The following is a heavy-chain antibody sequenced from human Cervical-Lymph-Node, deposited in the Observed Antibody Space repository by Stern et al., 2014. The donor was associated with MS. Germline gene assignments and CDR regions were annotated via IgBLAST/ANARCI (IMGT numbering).Heavy chain of an antibody. J-gene: IGHJ6*02. CDR2: IWFDGSKK. CDR3: ARDHWGIGDV. CDR1: GFNFSAYG. V-gene: IGHV3-33*01. D-gene: IGHD3-16*01. Sequence: VQLVESGGGVVQPGRSLRLSCGASGFNFSAYGMHWVRQAPGMWLQWVSIIWFDGSKKYYADSVKGRFTISRDNSKNTLFLQMNSLRAEDTAVYYCARDHWGIGDVWGQGTTVTVSS.